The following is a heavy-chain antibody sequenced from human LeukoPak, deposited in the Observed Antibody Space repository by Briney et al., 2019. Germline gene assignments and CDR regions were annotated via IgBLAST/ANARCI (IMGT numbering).Heavy chain of an antibody. V-gene: IGHV3-30*02. CDR3: ARDRAGETDY. CDR2: IRYDGSNK. Sequence: GGSLRPSCAASGFTFSSYGMHWVRQAPGKGLEWVAFIRYDGSNKYYADSVKGRFTISRDNSKNSLYLQMNSLRAEDTAVYYCARDRAGETDYWGQGTLVTVSS. CDR1: GFTFSSYG. J-gene: IGHJ4*02. D-gene: IGHD5-24*01.